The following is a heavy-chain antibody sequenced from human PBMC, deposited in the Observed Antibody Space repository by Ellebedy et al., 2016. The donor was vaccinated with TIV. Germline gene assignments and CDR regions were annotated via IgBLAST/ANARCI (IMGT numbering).Heavy chain of an antibody. Sequence: GGSLRLSXAASGFTFSSYSMNWIRQAPGKGLEWVSYISSSSSTIYYADSVKGRFTISRDNAKNSLYLQMNSLRDEDTAVYYCAKSDDFWSGLIGYWGQGTLVTVSS. V-gene: IGHV3-48*02. J-gene: IGHJ4*02. CDR1: GFTFSSYS. D-gene: IGHD3-3*01. CDR3: AKSDDFWSGLIGY. CDR2: ISSSSSTI.